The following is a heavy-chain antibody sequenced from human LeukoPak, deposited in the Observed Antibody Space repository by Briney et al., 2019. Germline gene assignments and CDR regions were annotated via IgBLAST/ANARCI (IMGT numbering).Heavy chain of an antibody. Sequence: GGSREISGQGSGSSFTSYWISGGRQLPGKGREGMGRIDPSDSYTNYSPSFQGHVTISADKSISTAYLQWSSLKASDTAMYYCARLEAVAGTDYWGQGTLVTVSS. CDR3: ARLEAVAGTDY. CDR1: GSSFTSYW. J-gene: IGHJ4*02. CDR2: IDPSDSYT. D-gene: IGHD6-19*01. V-gene: IGHV5-10-1*01.